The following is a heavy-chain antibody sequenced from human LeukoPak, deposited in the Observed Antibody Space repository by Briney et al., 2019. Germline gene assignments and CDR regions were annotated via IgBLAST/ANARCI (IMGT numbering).Heavy chain of an antibody. V-gene: IGHV4-59*01. D-gene: IGHD3-10*01. CDR2: IYYSGST. CDR3: ARERHGGLDI. CDR1: GGSISSYY. Sequence: SETLSLTCTVSGGSISSYYWSWLRQPPGKGLEWIGYIYYSGSTNYNPSLKSRVTISVDTSKNQFSLKLSSVTAADTAVYYCARERHGGLDIWGQGTMVTVSS. J-gene: IGHJ3*02.